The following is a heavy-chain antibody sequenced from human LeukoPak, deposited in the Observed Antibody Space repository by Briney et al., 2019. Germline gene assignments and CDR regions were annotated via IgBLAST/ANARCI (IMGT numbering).Heavy chain of an antibody. V-gene: IGHV1-69*04. J-gene: IGHJ3*02. Sequence: ASVKVSCKASVGTFSSYAISWVRHAPGQRLEWMGRIIPILGIANYAQKLQGKGTITADKSTSTAYTELSSLRSEDTAVYYCVRDTLWFGELPSGAFDIWGQGTMVTVSS. CDR1: VGTFSSYA. D-gene: IGHD3-10*01. CDR2: IIPILGIA. CDR3: VRDTLWFGELPSGAFDI.